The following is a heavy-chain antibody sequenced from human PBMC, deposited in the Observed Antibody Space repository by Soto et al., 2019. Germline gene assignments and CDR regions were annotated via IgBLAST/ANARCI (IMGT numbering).Heavy chain of an antibody. CDR3: AGAEGRSVTRGAWCQP. V-gene: IGHV3-30-3*01. Sequence: PGGSLRLSCAASGFMFTTHAMHWVRQAPGKGLEWVAVISYDGSDIYYGASGKGRFTISRDNSRNTLYLEMNILQTEDTAVVYWAGAEGRSVTRGAWCQPWGRGSLGTVCS. J-gene: IGHJ5*02. CDR1: GFMFTTHA. CDR2: ISYDGSDI. D-gene: IGHD3-10*01.